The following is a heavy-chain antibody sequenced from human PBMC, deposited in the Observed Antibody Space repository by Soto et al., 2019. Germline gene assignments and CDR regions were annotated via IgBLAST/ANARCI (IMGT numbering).Heavy chain of an antibody. CDR1: GFTVSSNY. Sequence: GGSLRLSCAASGFTVSSNYMSWVRQAPGKGLEWVSVIYSGGSTYYADSVKGRFTISRDNSKNTLYLQMNSLRAEDTAVYYCARSPQPPGYSSSSVGVDYWGQGTLGTVSS. CDR2: IYSGGST. V-gene: IGHV3-66*01. J-gene: IGHJ4*02. CDR3: ARSPQPPGYSSSSVGVDY. D-gene: IGHD6-6*01.